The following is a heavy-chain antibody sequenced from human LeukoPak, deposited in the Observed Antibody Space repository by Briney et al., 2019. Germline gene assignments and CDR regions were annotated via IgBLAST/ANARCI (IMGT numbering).Heavy chain of an antibody. CDR3: ARGYCSGGSCYSGGYYYYYYMDV. CDR2: IYYSGST. V-gene: IGHV4-59*01. D-gene: IGHD2-15*01. CDR1: GGSISSYY. Sequence: SETLSLTCTVSGGSISSYYWSWIRQPPGKGLERIGYIYYSGSTNYNPSLKSRVTISVDTSKNQFSLKLSSVTAANTAVYHCARGYCSGGSCYSGGYYYYYYMDVWGKGTTVTVSS. J-gene: IGHJ6*03.